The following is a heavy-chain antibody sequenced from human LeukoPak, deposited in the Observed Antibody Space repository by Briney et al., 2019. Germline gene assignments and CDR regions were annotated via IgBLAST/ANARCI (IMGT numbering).Heavy chain of an antibody. V-gene: IGHV1-18*01. Sequence: ASVKVSCKASAYTFSNYGFNWVRQAPGQGLEWMGWISAYNGNTKYAQRLQGRFTMSTDTSTSTAYMELRSLTSDDTAVYYCARDLDGSGSYYTDYWGQGTLVTVSS. CDR3: ARDLDGSGSYYTDY. CDR2: ISAYNGNT. CDR1: AYTFSNYG. D-gene: IGHD3-10*01. J-gene: IGHJ4*02.